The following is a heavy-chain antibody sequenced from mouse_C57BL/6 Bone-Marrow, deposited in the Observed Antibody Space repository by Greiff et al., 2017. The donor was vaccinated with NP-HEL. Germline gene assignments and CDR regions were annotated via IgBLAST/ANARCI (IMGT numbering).Heavy chain of an antibody. J-gene: IGHJ3*01. CDR2: IYPRSGNT. Sequence: VQLQQSGAELARPGASVKLSCKASGYTFTSYGISWVTQRTGQGLEWIVEIYPRSGNTYYNEKFKGKATLTADKSSSTAYMGLRSLTSEDSAVYFCARLVGYYGSSYGAYGGQGTLVTVSA. D-gene: IGHD1-1*01. CDR1: GYTFTSYG. V-gene: IGHV1-81*01. CDR3: ARLVGYYGSSYGAY.